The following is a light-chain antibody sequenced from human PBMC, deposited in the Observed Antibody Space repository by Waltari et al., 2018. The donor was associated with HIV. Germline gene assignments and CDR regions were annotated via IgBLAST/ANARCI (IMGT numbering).Light chain of an antibody. CDR1: QSVSSN. CDR3: QQYSSSPWT. V-gene: IGKV3-15*01. Sequence: EIVMTQSPATLSVSPGERATLSCRASQSVSSNLAWYQQKPGQAPRLLINGASTRAPGIPARFSGSGSGTEFTLTISRLEPEDFAVYYCQQYSSSPWTFGQGTKVEIK. J-gene: IGKJ1*01. CDR2: GAS.